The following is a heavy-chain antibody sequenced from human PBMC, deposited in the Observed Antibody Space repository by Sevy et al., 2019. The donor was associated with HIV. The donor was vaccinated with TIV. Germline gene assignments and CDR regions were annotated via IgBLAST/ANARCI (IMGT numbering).Heavy chain of an antibody. V-gene: IGHV3-11*06. CDR3: ARGRVVAADYYFDY. Sequence: GGSLRLSCAASGFSFSDYYMTWIRQAPGKGLEWVSYISSGSRYTNYAVSVKGRFAISRDNAENSLYLQMSSLRAEDTAVYYCARGRVVAADYYFDYWGQGTLVTVSS. CDR1: GFSFSDYY. CDR2: ISSGSRYT. D-gene: IGHD6-13*01. J-gene: IGHJ4*02.